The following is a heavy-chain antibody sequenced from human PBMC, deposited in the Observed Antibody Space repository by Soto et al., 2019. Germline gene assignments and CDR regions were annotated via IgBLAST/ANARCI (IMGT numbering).Heavy chain of an antibody. CDR1: GGSISSGGYY. D-gene: IGHD3-16*02. CDR3: ARSKLRLGELSLSWFDP. Sequence: SETLSLTCTVSGGSISSGGYYWSWIRQHPGKGLEWIGYIYYSGSTYYNPSLKSRVTISVDTSKNQFSLKLSSVTAADTAVYYCARSKLRLGELSLSWFDPWGQGTLVTVSS. CDR2: IYYSGST. J-gene: IGHJ5*02. V-gene: IGHV4-31*03.